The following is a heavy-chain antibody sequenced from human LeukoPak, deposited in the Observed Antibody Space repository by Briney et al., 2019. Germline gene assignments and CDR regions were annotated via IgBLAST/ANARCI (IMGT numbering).Heavy chain of an antibody. Sequence: PSQTLSLTCTVSGGSISSGGCYWSWIRQHPGKGLEWIGYIYYSGSTYYNPSLKSRVTISVDTSKNQFSLKLSSVTAADTAVYYCASRYYYDSSGYYPFDFWGQGTLVTVSS. CDR3: ASRYYYDSSGYYPFDF. D-gene: IGHD3-22*01. J-gene: IGHJ4*02. CDR2: IYYSGST. CDR1: GGSISSGGCY. V-gene: IGHV4-31*03.